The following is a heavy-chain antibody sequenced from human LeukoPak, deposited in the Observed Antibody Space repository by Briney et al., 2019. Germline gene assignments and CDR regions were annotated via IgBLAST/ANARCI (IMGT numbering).Heavy chain of an antibody. CDR3: ASGRPLGFDY. CDR1: GDSISSYY. CDR2: IYYSGTT. D-gene: IGHD1-26*01. Sequence: TSETLSLTCTVPGDSISSYYWTWVRQPPGKGLEWIGYIYYSGTTNYNPSLKSRVTISIDTSRNQFSLKLSSVTAADTAVYYCASGRPLGFDYWGQGTLVTVSS. V-gene: IGHV4-59*01. J-gene: IGHJ4*02.